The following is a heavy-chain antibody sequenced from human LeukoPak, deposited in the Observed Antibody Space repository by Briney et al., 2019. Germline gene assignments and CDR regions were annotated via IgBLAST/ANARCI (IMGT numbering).Heavy chain of an antibody. Sequence: ASVKVSCKASGYTFTGYYMHWVRQAPGQGLEWMGWINPNSDTNYEQKFQGRVTMTRDTSISTAYMELSSLRSDDTAMYYCAKDTGNFNLGDHWGQGTQVTVSS. D-gene: IGHD5-18*01. CDR2: INPNSDT. CDR1: GYTFTGYY. V-gene: IGHV1-2*02. J-gene: IGHJ4*02. CDR3: AKDTGNFNLGDH.